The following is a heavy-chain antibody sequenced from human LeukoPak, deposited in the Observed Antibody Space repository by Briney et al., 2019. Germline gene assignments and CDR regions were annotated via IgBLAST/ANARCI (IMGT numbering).Heavy chain of an antibody. CDR3: ARKGYDSSGYYRGGDY. J-gene: IGHJ4*02. D-gene: IGHD3-22*01. CDR1: GYTFTGYY. Sequence: ASVKVSCKASGYTFTGYYMHWVRQAPGQGLEWMGWINPNSGGTNYAQKFQGRVTMTRNTSISTAYMELSSLRSEDTAVYYCARKGYDSSGYYRGGDYWGQGTLVTVSS. V-gene: IGHV1-2*02. CDR2: INPNSGGT.